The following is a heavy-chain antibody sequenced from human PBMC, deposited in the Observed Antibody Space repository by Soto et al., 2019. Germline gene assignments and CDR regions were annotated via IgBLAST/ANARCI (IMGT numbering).Heavy chain of an antibody. J-gene: IGHJ4*02. Sequence: QVQLQESGPGLVKPSETLSLTCTVSGGSISSYYWSWIRQPPGKGLEWIGYIYYSGSTNYNPSLKSRVTISVDTSKNQFSLKLSSVTAADTAVYYCARLPRRYYDSTTDYWGQGTLVTVSS. D-gene: IGHD3-22*01. CDR1: GGSISSYY. CDR3: ARLPRRYYDSTTDY. V-gene: IGHV4-59*01. CDR2: IYYSGST.